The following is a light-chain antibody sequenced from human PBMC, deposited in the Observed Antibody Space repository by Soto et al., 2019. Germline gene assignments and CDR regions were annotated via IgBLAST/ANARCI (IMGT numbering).Light chain of an antibody. V-gene: IGKV3-20*01. CDR1: QSVSHNY. CDR2: GAS. CDR3: QQYGTSGT. J-gene: IGKJ1*01. Sequence: IVLPQYPGTLSLSVGARSTLSCRASQSVSHNYFAWYQQKPGQAPRLLIYGASNRATGIPDRFSGGGSRTYFPPTISRMEPEDFAVDYCQQYGTSGTFGQGTKVDIK.